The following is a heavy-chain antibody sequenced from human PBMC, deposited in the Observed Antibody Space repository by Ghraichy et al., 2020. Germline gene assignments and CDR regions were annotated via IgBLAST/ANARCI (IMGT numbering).Heavy chain of an antibody. V-gene: IGHV3-48*01. CDR2: ITSSSRVTT. Sequence: LSLTCAASGFTSSDRFTDYTFNWVRQAPGKGLEWISYITSSSRVTTYYADSVRGRFTISRDNAKSSLYLQMNSLRVEDSAVYYCARRRGVAYYYYGMDVWCRGTTVTVSS. J-gene: IGHJ6*02. CDR1: GFTSSDRFTDYT. D-gene: IGHD2-15*01. CDR3: ARRRGVAYYYYGMDV.